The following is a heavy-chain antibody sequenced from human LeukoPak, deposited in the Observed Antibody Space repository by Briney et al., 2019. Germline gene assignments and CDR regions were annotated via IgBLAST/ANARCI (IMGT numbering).Heavy chain of an antibody. CDR3: AKEDGWLDP. CDR2: IKSKADGGTT. CDR1: GFAFSYAW. J-gene: IGHJ5*02. Sequence: PGGSLRLSCAASGFAFSYAWMSWVRQAPGKGLEWVGRIKSKADGGTTDYAAPVKGRFTISRDDSKNTLYLQMNSLKTEDTAIYYCAKEDGWLDPWGQGTLVTVFS. V-gene: IGHV3-15*01.